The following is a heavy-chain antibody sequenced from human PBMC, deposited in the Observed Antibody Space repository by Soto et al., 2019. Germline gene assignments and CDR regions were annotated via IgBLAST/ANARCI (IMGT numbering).Heavy chain of an antibody. CDR3: ARDLALAGNY. Sequence: SLRLSCAASGFTFSSYAMNWVRQTQEKGLERVSSISSTSSYTHYSDSVKGRFTISRDNANNSLFLQMNSLRAEETATYYCARDLALAGNYWGQGGLVTVSS. V-gene: IGHV3-21*01. CDR1: GFTFSSYA. CDR2: ISSTSSYT. D-gene: IGHD6-19*01. J-gene: IGHJ4*02.